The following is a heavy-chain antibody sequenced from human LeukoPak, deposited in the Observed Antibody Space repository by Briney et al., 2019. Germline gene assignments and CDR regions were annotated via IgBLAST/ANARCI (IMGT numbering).Heavy chain of an antibody. CDR3: AKDPYIVSSTSQNWFDP. V-gene: IGHV3-23*01. D-gene: IGHD2-2*01. Sequence: GGSLGLSCAASGFTFSSYAMSWVRQAPGKGLEWVSAISGSGGSTYYADSVKGRFTISRDNSKNTLYLQMNSLRAEDTAVYYCAKDPYIVSSTSQNWFDPWGQGTLVTVSS. CDR1: GFTFSSYA. CDR2: ISGSGGST. J-gene: IGHJ5*02.